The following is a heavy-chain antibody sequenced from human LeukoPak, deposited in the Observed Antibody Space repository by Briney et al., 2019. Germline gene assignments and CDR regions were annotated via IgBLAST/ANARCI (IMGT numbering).Heavy chain of an antibody. CDR2: IKQDGSEK. CDR1: GFTFSSYW. CDR3: ARDLSMTTVTVGAFDI. V-gene: IGHV3-7*01. Sequence: PGGSLRLSCAASGFTFSSYWMSWVRQAPGKGLEWVANIKQDGSEKYYVDSVKGRFTISRDNAENSLYLQMNSLRAEDTAVYYCARDLSMTTVTVGAFDIWGQGTMVTVSS. D-gene: IGHD4-17*01. J-gene: IGHJ3*02.